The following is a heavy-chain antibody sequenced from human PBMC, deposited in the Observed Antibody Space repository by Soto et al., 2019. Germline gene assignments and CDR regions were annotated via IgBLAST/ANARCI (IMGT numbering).Heavy chain of an antibody. J-gene: IGHJ5*02. V-gene: IGHV1-46*01. CDR3: ARDHSIASSGAWWLDP. CDR1: GYTFTNNW. CDR2: INPSGGNT. Sequence: GASVKVSCKASGYTFTNNWIHWVRRAPGQGLKWMATINPSGGNTNYAHKFQGRVTMTRDTSTSTVYMELSSLTPEDTAVYYCARDHSIASSGAWWLDPWGQGTLVTV. D-gene: IGHD6-13*01.